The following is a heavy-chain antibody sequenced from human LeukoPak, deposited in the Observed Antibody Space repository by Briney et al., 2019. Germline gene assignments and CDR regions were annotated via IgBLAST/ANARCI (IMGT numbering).Heavy chain of an antibody. CDR2: IYHSGST. CDR1: GGSISSGGYY. CDR3: ARGRRDGYNGDY. Sequence: PSETLSLTCTVSGGSISSGGYYWSWIRQPPGKGLEWIGYIYHSGSTYYNPSLKSRVTISVDRSKNQFSLKLSSVTAADTAVYYCARGRRDGYNGDYWGQGTLVTVSS. D-gene: IGHD5-24*01. J-gene: IGHJ4*02. V-gene: IGHV4-30-2*01.